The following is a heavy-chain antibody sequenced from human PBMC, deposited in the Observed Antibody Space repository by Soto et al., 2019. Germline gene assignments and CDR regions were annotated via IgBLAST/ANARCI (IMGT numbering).Heavy chain of an antibody. CDR2: IHSGGST. CDR1: GFTVSSNY. CDR3: ARVRVGSYIMDGFFFDY. Sequence: EVQLVETGGGLIQPGGSLRLSCAASGFTVSSNYMSWVRQAPGKGLEWVSVIHSGGSTYYADSVKGRFTISRDTFQNTLYLQMNSLIAEDTAVYHCARVRVGSYIMDGFFFDYWGQGTLVTVSS. D-gene: IGHD1-26*01. J-gene: IGHJ4*02. V-gene: IGHV3-53*02.